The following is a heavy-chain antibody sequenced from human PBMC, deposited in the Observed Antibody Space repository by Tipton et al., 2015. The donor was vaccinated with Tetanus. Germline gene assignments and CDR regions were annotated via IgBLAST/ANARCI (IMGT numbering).Heavy chain of an antibody. CDR1: GASITSSNYF. V-gene: IGHV4-39*07. CDR2: TSPSGNT. J-gene: IGHJ4*02. D-gene: IGHD6-19*01. Sequence: LRLSCTVSGASITSSNYFWGWIRQPPGKGLEWIGETSPSGNTNYNPSLKSRVTISADTSRNQFSLTLSSVTAADTAVYYCARGSGWADFWGQGTQVTVSS. CDR3: ARGSGWADF.